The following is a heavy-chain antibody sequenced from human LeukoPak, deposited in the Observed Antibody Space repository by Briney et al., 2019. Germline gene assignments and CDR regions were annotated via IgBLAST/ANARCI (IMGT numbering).Heavy chain of an antibody. V-gene: IGHV4-4*02. D-gene: IGHD3-16*02. Sequence: SETLSLTCAVSGGSISSSNEWRWVRQPPGKGLEWIGEINQSGTTNYNPSLKSRVTISADKSKNQFSLKLSSVTAADTAVYYCARYRSAYWYFDLWGRGTLVTVSS. CDR1: GGSISSSNE. CDR2: INQSGTT. CDR3: ARYRSAYWYFDL. J-gene: IGHJ2*01.